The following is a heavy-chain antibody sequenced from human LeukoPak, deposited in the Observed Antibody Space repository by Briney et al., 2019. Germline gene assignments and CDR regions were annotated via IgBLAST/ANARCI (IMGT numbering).Heavy chain of an antibody. CDR3: Y. V-gene: IGHV4-39*01. J-gene: IGHJ4*02. CDR2: IYYSGST. CDR1: GGSINSDNYY. Sequence: SETLSLTCTVSGGSINSDNYYWGWIRQPPGKGLEWIGNIYYSGSTYYNPSLKSRVTISVDTSRNHFSLRLSSVTAADTAVYYDYWGQGTLVTVSS.